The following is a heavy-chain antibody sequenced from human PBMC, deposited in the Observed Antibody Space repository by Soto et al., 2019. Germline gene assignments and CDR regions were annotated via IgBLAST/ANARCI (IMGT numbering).Heavy chain of an antibody. J-gene: IGHJ5*02. CDR3: ARASIHGSSWYFWFDP. CDR2: IIPLFGTT. CDR1: GGTFSRHA. V-gene: IGHV1-69*01. Sequence: QVQLVQSGAELRKPGSSVKVSCKSSGGTFSRHAINWVRQAPGQGLEWMGGIIPLFGTTNYAQKFKGRLTITADVSTNTTYMELSSLKSEDAAVYYCARASIHGSSWYFWFDPWGQGTLVTVSS. D-gene: IGHD6-13*01.